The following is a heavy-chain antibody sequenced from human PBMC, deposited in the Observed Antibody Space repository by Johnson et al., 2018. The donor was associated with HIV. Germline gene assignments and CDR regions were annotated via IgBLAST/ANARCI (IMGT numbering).Heavy chain of an antibody. CDR3: ASDSFDISGQQHDAFDI. CDR2: LYSGGNT. D-gene: IGHD3-22*01. Sequence: VQLVESGGGTVQPGGSLRLSCAASGFSVSSNYMSWVRQAPGKGLEWVSVLYSGGNTYSADSVKGRFNISRDKSKNTVYLQMNRLRAEDTAVYYCASDSFDISGQQHDAFDIWGQGTMVTVSS. J-gene: IGHJ3*02. CDR1: GFSVSSNY. V-gene: IGHV3-66*01.